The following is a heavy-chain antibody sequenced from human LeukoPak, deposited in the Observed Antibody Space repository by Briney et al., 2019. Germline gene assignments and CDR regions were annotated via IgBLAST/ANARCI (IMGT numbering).Heavy chain of an antibody. CDR2: ITASGGNT. Sequence: GGSLRLSCEASGFTFSSYAMGWVRQAPGKGLEWVSAITASGGNTYYADSVKGRFTISRDNSKNTLYLQVNSLRAEDTAVYYCAKGNGYSYGRYYFDYWGQGTLVTVFS. CDR3: AKGNGYSYGRYYFDY. V-gene: IGHV3-23*01. J-gene: IGHJ4*02. D-gene: IGHD5-18*01. CDR1: GFTFSSYA.